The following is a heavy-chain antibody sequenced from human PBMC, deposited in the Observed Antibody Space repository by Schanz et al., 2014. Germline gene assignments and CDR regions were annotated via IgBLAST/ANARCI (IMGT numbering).Heavy chain of an antibody. CDR1: GFTFSNFA. CDR2: ISHDGSIQ. J-gene: IGHJ4*02. V-gene: IGHV3-30*04. D-gene: IGHD6-19*01. CDR3: GRDYSGGALDY. Sequence: QVQLVESGGGVVQPGRSLRLSCAASGFTFSNFAMHWVRQAPGKGLEWVTIISHDGSIQYGADSVKGRFTLSRDNSKNTMDLQMNRLRPEDTAVYYCGRDYSGGALDYWGQGTLVTVSP.